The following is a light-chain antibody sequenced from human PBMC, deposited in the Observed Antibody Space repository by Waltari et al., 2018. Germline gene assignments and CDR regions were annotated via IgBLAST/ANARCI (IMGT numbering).Light chain of an antibody. CDR2: STN. CDR3: LLFYTDPQWV. V-gene: IGLV7-43*01. CDR1: TGPVTSGHY. J-gene: IGLJ3*02. Sequence: QTVVTQEPSLTVSPGGTVTLTCASSTGPVTSGHYPNWFPQKPGQAPRALIYSTNYKHSWTPARFSGSLLGGKAALTLSGVQPEDEADYYCLLFYTDPQWVFGGGTRLTVL.